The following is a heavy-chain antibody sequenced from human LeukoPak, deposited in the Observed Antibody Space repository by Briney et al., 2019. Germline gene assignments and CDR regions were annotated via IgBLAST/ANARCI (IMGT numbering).Heavy chain of an antibody. Sequence: GGSLRLSCAASGFTFSSYWMSWVRQAPGKGLEWVALTKQDGSEIYYVDSVKGRFTISRDNAENSLYLQMNNLRAGAPARYYCASLDTALLRGGYWAQGTRVTVSS. CDR2: TKQDGSEI. D-gene: IGHD5-18*01. J-gene: IGHJ4*02. V-gene: IGHV3-7*01. CDR1: GFTFSSYW. CDR3: ASLDTALLRGGY.